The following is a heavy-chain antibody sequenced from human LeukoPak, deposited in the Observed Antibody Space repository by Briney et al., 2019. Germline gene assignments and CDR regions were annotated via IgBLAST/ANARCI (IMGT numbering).Heavy chain of an antibody. Sequence: GRSLRLSCAASGFTFDDYAMHWVRQAPGKGLEWVSGISWNSGSIGYADSVKGRFTISRDNAKNSLYLQMNGLRAEDMALYYCAKVRVGGSYFQHWGQGTLVTVSS. CDR1: GFTFDDYA. J-gene: IGHJ1*01. D-gene: IGHD1-26*01. V-gene: IGHV3-9*03. CDR2: ISWNSGSI. CDR3: AKVRVGGSYFQH.